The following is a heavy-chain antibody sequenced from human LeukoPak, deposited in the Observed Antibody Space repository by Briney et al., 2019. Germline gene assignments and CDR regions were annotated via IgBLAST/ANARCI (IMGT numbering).Heavy chain of an antibody. D-gene: IGHD5-18*01. CDR2: IYYRGST. V-gene: IGHV4-30-4*08. CDR3: ARADTAMIFYFDY. Sequence: SQTLSLTCTVSGGSISSGGYYWSWIRQHPGKGLEWIGYIYYRGSTYYNPSLKSRVTISVDTSKNQFSLKLSSVTAADTAVYYCARADTAMIFYFDYWGQGTLVTVSS. J-gene: IGHJ4*02. CDR1: GGSISSGGYY.